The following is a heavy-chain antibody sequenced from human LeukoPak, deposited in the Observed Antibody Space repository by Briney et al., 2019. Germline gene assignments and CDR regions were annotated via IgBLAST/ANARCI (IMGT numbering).Heavy chain of an antibody. CDR3: VRDRVGTTGVPYFDF. J-gene: IGHJ4*01. CDR2: IYYSGSP. V-gene: IGHV4-39*07. CDR1: GGSINSGSYY. Sequence: PSETLSLTCTVSGGSINSGSYYWGWIRQPPGKGLEWIGSIYYSGSPYYNPSLKSRVTISIDTSKNQFSLKLSSVTAADTAVYYCVRDRVGTTGVPYFDFWGQGTLVTVSS. D-gene: IGHD1-26*01.